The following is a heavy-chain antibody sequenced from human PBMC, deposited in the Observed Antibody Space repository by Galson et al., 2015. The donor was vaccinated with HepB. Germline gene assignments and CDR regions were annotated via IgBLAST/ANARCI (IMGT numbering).Heavy chain of an antibody. CDR3: ARGGYDSSDGFDI. V-gene: IGHV3-30-3*01. CDR1: GFTFSSYA. CDR2: ISYDGSNK. J-gene: IGHJ3*02. D-gene: IGHD3-22*01. Sequence: SLRLSCAASGFTFSSYAMHWVRQAPGKGLEWVAVISYDGSNKYYADSVKGRFTISRDNSKNTLNLKMNSLKVEDTAVCYCARGGYDSSDGFDIWGQGTMVTVSS.